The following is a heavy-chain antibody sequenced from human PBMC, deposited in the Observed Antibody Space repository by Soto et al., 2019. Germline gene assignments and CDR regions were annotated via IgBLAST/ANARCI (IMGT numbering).Heavy chain of an antibody. CDR3: ARNVDTVGGRDV. CDR2: IIPILGIA. CDR1: GGTLSSYT. D-gene: IGHD5-18*01. J-gene: IGHJ6*04. V-gene: IGHV1-69*02. Sequence: QVQLVQSGAEVKNPGSSVKVSCKASGGTLSSYTISWVRQAPGNGLEWMGRIIPILGIANYAQKFQRRVTITSDKSTSTAYMELSSLRSEDTAVYDCARNVDTVGGRDVWGEGTTVTVSS.